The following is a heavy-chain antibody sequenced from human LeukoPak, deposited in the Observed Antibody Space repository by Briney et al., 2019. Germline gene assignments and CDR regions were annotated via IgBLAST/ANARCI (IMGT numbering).Heavy chain of an antibody. Sequence: PGGSLRLSCAAPGFTFSSYSMNWVRQAPGKGLEWVSSISSSSSYIYYADSVKGRFTISRDNAKNSLYLQMNSLRAEDTAVYYCAGGKGGPVGDYFDYWGQGTLVTVSS. CDR3: AGGKGGPVGDYFDY. D-gene: IGHD3-3*01. J-gene: IGHJ4*02. CDR1: GFTFSSYS. CDR2: ISSSSSYI. V-gene: IGHV3-21*01.